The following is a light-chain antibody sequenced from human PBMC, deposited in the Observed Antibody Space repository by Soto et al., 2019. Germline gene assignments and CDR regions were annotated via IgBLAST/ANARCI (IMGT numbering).Light chain of an antibody. V-gene: IGKV3-15*01. Sequence: EIVFTQYPGTGSFSPCERSALSFVASQSINTFLAWYQQKPGQAPRLLIYGASTRATGIPARFSGSGSGTEFTLTISSLQSEDFAVYYCQQYNNWPPITFGQGTRLEI. CDR1: QSINTF. J-gene: IGKJ5*01. CDR3: QQYNNWPPIT. CDR2: GAS.